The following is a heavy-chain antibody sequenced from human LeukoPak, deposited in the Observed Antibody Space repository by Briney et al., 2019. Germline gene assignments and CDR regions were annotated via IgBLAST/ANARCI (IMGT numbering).Heavy chain of an antibody. J-gene: IGHJ4*02. CDR1: GGTFSGYA. CDR2: IIPIFGTA. CDR3: ARGYFDWLPDY. Sequence: ASVKVSCKASGGTFSGYAISWVRQAPGQGLEWMGGIIPIFGTANYAQKFQVRVTITADKSTSTAYMELSSLRSEDTAVYYCARGYFDWLPDYWGQGTLVTVSS. V-gene: IGHV1-69*06. D-gene: IGHD3-9*01.